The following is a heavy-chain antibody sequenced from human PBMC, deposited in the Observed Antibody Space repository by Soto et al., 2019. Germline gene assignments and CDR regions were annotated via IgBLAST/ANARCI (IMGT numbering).Heavy chain of an antibody. J-gene: IGHJ5*02. CDR1: CYTFTSYG. CDR2: ISAYNGDT. CDR3: ARDQEYSTSGLYWFDL. D-gene: IGHD6-6*01. V-gene: IGHV1-18*04. Sequence: ASVKVSCEASCYTFTSYGITWVRQAPGQGLEWMGWISAYNGDTNYAQKVQGRVTMTTDTSTSTVYMELKSLKSDDTAVYFCARDQEYSTSGLYWFDLWGQGTLVTVSS.